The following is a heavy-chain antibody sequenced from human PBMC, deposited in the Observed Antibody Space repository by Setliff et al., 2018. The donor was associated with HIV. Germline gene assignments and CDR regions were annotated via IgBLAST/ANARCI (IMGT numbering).Heavy chain of an antibody. CDR3: VRDNWNLGSVHNWFHT. D-gene: IGHD1-7*01. CDR2: VNPNSGGT. J-gene: IGHJ5*02. CDR1: GYTFTGYY. V-gene: IGHV1-2*02. Sequence: APVKVSCKASGYTFTGYYMHWVRQAPGQGLEWTGWVNPNSGGTNYAQKFQGRVTMTRDTSTSTVYMELNNLRFDDTAVYYCVRDNWNLGSVHNWFHTWGQGAVVTVSS.